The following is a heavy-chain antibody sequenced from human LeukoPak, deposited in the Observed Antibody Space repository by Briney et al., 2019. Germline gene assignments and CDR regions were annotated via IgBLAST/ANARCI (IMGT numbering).Heavy chain of an antibody. CDR2: IYYSGST. CDR3: AITYYDILTGYIGPDY. D-gene: IGHD3-9*01. Sequence: SETLSLTCTVSGGSISSSSYYWGWIRQPPGKGLEWIGSIYYSGSTYYNPSLKSRVTISVDTSKNQFSLKLSSVTAADTAVYYCAITYYDILTGYIGPDYWGQGTLVTVSS. V-gene: IGHV4-39*01. J-gene: IGHJ4*02. CDR1: GGSISSSSYY.